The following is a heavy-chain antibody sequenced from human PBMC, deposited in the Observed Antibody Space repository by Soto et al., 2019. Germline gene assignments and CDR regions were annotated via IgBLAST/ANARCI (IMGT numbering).Heavy chain of an antibody. J-gene: IGHJ4*02. CDR3: ARQGGSSGYYYYFDY. Sequence: GESLKISCKGSGYSFTSYWIGWVRQMPGKGLEWMGIIYPGDSDTRYSPSFQGQVTISADKPISTAYLQWSSLKASDTAMYYCARQGGSSGYYYYFDYWGQGTLVTVSS. V-gene: IGHV5-51*01. CDR1: GYSFTSYW. D-gene: IGHD3-22*01. CDR2: IYPGDSDT.